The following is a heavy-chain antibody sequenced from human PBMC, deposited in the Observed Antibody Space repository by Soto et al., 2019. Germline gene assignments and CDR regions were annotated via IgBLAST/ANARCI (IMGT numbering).Heavy chain of an antibody. D-gene: IGHD3-10*01. CDR1: GFTFSSYA. CDR3: ARDLRYQLLWFGEFRY. Sequence: GGSLRLSCAASGFTFSSYAMHWVRQAPGKGLEWVAVISYDGSNKYYADSVKGRFTISRDNSKNTLYLQMNSLRAEDTAVYYCARDLRYQLLWFGEFRYWGQGTLVTVSS. J-gene: IGHJ4*02. CDR2: ISYDGSNK. V-gene: IGHV3-30-3*01.